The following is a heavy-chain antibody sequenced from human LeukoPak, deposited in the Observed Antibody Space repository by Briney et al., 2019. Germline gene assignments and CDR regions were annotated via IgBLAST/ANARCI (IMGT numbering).Heavy chain of an antibody. CDR3: ARSYSRARYFDY. CDR2: INHSGST. Sequence: PSETLSLTCAVYGGSFSGYYWSWIRQPPGKGLEWIGEINHSGSTNYNPSLKSRVTISVDTSKNQFSLKLSSVTAADTAVYYCARSYSRARYFDYWGQGTLVTVSS. CDR1: GGSFSGYY. J-gene: IGHJ4*02. D-gene: IGHD1-26*01. V-gene: IGHV4-34*01.